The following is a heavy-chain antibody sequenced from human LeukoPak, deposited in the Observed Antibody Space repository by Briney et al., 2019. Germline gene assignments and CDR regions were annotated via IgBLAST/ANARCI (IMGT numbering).Heavy chain of an antibody. CDR3: AKDHYDVLTGFLWIDP. CDR2: MSGSGGSK. J-gene: IGHJ5*02. D-gene: IGHD3-9*01. Sequence: GESLRLSCAASGFTFSSYAMSWVRQAPGKGLEWVSTMSGSGGSKYYADSVKGRFTISRDNSKNTLYLQMNSLRAEDTAVYYCAKDHYDVLTGFLWIDPLGQGTLVTVSS. V-gene: IGHV3-23*01. CDR1: GFTFSSYA.